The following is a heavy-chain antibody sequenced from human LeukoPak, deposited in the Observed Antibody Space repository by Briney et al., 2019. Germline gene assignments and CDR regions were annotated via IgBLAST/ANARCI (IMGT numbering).Heavy chain of an antibody. CDR2: IYTSGST. CDR3: ARHESDGYNFAP. V-gene: IGHV4-4*09. J-gene: IGHJ5*02. CDR1: GGSISSYY. Sequence: SETLSLTCTVSGGSISSYYWSWIRQPPGKGLEWIGYIYTSGSTNYNPSLKRRVTISVDTSKNQFSLKLRSVTAADTAVYYCARHESDGYNFAPWGQGTLVTVSS. D-gene: IGHD5-24*01.